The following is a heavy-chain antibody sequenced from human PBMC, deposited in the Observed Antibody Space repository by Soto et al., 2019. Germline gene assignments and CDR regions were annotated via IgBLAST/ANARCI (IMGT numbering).Heavy chain of an antibody. V-gene: IGHV3-11*05. CDR3: ARDHHRYSGYDYVDY. J-gene: IGHJ4*02. D-gene: IGHD5-12*01. CDR2: ISSSSSYT. CDR1: GFTFSDYY. Sequence: GGSLRLSCAASGFTFSDYYMSWIRQAPGKGLEWVSYISSSSSYTNYADSVKGRITISRDNAKNSLYLQMNSLRAEDTALYYCARDHHRYSGYDYVDYWGQGTLVTVSS.